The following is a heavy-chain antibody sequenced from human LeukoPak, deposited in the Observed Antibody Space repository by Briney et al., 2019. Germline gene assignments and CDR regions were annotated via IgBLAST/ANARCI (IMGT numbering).Heavy chain of an antibody. Sequence: PSETLSLTCTVSGGSISSTSYYWGWIRQPPGKGLEWIGSIYYSGSTYYNPSLKSRVTISVDTSKNQFSLKLSSVTAADTAMYYCALYTSSFDYWGQGTLVTVSS. J-gene: IGHJ4*02. CDR2: IYYSGST. CDR3: ALYTSSFDY. D-gene: IGHD6-13*01. V-gene: IGHV4-39*01. CDR1: GGSISSTSYY.